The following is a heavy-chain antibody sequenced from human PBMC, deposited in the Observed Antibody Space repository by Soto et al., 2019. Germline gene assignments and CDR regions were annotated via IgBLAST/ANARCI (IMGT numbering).Heavy chain of an antibody. J-gene: IGHJ3*02. V-gene: IGHV4-4*07. CDR3: ARAGFYGPFDAFDI. D-gene: IGHD3-3*01. CDR1: DDFISSYY. Sequence: SETRSLTCTVSDDFISSYYWNWIRQPAGKGLEWIGRVSTSGATNYNPSLESRVTMSVDTSKKQFSLKLTSVTAADTAVYYCARAGFYGPFDAFDIRGQGTMVTVSS. CDR2: VSTSGAT.